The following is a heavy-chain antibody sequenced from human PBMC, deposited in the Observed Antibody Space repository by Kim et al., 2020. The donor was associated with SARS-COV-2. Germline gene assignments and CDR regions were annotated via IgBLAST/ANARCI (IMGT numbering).Heavy chain of an antibody. D-gene: IGHD3-3*01. J-gene: IGHJ5*02. CDR3: ARDRRGYSTIFGVVTKGWFDP. V-gene: IGHV1-2*06. CDR1: GYTFTGYY. Sequence: ASVKVSCKASGYTFTGYYMHWVRQAPGQGLEWMGRINPNSGGTNYAQKFQGRVTMTRDTSISTAYMELSRLRSDDTAVYYCARDRRGYSTIFGVVTKGWFDPWGQGTLVTVSS. CDR2: INPNSGGT.